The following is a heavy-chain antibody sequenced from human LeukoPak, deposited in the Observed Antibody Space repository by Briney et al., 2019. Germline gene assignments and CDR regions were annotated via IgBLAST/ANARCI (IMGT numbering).Heavy chain of an antibody. CDR3: AKSCNSGNCYYNY. D-gene: IGHD2/OR15-2a*01. J-gene: IGHJ4*02. CDR1: RFTFSNFG. Sequence: GGSLRLSCAASRFTFSNFGMSWVRQAPGKGLEWVSAISGSGGSTYYADSVKGRFTISRDNSENTLSLQMNSLRADDTAIYYCAKSCNSGNCYYNYWGQGTLVTVSS. V-gene: IGHV3-23*01. CDR2: ISGSGGST.